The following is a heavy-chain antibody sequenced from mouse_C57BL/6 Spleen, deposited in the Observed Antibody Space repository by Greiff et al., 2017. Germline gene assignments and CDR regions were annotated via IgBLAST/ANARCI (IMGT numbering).Heavy chain of an antibody. J-gene: IGHJ4*01. Sequence: EVKVVESGGGLVQSGRSLRLSCATSGFTFSDFYMEWVRQAPGKGLEWIAASRNKANDYTTEYSASVKGRFIVSRDTSQSILYLQMNALRAEDTAIYYCARDGWPEAMDYWGQGTSVTVSS. CDR2: SRNKANDYTT. CDR1: GFTFSDFY. D-gene: IGHD2-3*01. V-gene: IGHV7-1*01. CDR3: ARDGWPEAMDY.